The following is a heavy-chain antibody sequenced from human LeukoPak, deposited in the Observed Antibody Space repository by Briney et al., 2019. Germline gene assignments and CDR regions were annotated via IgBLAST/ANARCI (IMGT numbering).Heavy chain of an antibody. CDR3: ARGLLGYCSGGSCYKGES. CDR2: IIPIFGTA. J-gene: IGHJ4*02. D-gene: IGHD2-15*01. V-gene: IGHV1-69*13. CDR1: GGTFSSYA. Sequence: SVKVSCKASGGTFSSYAISWVRQAPGQGLEWMGGIIPIFGTANYAQKFQGRVTITADESTSTAYMELSGLRSEDTAVYYCARGLLGYCSGGSCYKGESWGQGTLVTVSS.